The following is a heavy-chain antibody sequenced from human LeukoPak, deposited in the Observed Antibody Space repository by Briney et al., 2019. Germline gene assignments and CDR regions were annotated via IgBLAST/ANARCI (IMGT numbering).Heavy chain of an antibody. Sequence: PSETLSLTCTVSSGSINRYYWGWVRQPPGRGLEWIGRIYTTGETQYNPSLKSRVTMSVDTSTNQFSLNLRSMTAADTAVYYCGRQGYTASHYFFDYWSQGSLVAVS. CDR1: SGSINRYY. D-gene: IGHD2-2*02. CDR3: GRQGYTASHYFFDY. CDR2: IYTTGET. J-gene: IGHJ4*02. V-gene: IGHV4-4*07.